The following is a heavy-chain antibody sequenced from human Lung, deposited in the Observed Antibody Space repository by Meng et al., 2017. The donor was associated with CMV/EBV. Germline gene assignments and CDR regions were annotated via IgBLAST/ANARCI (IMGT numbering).Heavy chain of an antibody. D-gene: IGHD1-14*01. CDR3: ARRPPALTGNGFDP. Sequence: SXTXSLXCSVSGGSISSTSDYWGWIRQPPGKGLEWIGSIYYSGTTYYNPSLKSRVTVSIDPSKNHLSLTLSAVTAADTAVYYCARRPPALTGNGFDPWGQGTXVTVSS. V-gene: IGHV4-39*02. CDR2: IYYSGTT. CDR1: GGSISSTSDY. J-gene: IGHJ5*02.